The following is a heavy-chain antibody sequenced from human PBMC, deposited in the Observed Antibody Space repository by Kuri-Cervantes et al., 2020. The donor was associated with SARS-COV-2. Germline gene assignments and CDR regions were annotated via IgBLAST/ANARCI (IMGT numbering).Heavy chain of an antibody. Sequence: GESLKISCAVSGFTFSSYSRTWVRQAPGKGLEWVSYISRSSSTIYNADSVNGRFIISRDNARKSVYLQMTSLTAEDTAVYYCARDLRLGKSLDYWGQGTLVTVSS. V-gene: IGHV3-48*04. CDR2: ISRSSSTI. CDR1: GFTFSSYS. CDR3: ARDLRLGKSLDY. D-gene: IGHD1-26*01. J-gene: IGHJ4*02.